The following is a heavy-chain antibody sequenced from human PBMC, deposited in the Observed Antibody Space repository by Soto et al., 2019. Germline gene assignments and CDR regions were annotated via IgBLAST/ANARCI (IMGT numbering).Heavy chain of an antibody. J-gene: IGHJ4*02. V-gene: IGHV2-5*02. D-gene: IGHD6-19*01. Sequence: QITLKESGPTLVKPTQTLTLTCTFSGFSLSTSGVGVGWIRQPPGKALEWLALIYWDDDKRYSPSLKSSLTITKETPKNQVVLTMTNMDPLDTATYYCAHPAVAEPTSYFDYWGQGTLVTVSS. CDR3: AHPAVAEPTSYFDY. CDR2: IYWDDDK. CDR1: GFSLSTSGVG.